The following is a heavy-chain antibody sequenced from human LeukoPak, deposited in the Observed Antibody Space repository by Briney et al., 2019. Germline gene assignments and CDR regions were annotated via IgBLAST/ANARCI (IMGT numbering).Heavy chain of an antibody. J-gene: IGHJ3*02. D-gene: IGHD7-27*01. CDR3: ARELGQPPRGADAFDI. CDR1: GGSISSYY. CDR2: IYYSGST. Sequence: SETLSLTCTVSGGSISSYYWSWIRQPPGKGLEWIGYIYYSGSTNYNPSLKSRVTISVDTSKTQFSLKLSSVTAADTAVYYCARELGQPPRGADAFDIWGQGTMVTVSS. V-gene: IGHV4-59*08.